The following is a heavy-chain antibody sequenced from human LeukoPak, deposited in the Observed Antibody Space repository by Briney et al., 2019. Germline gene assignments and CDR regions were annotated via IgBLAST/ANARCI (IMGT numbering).Heavy chain of an antibody. D-gene: IGHD3/OR15-3a*01. Sequence: GASVKVSCKASGYTFSKYAMNWVRQAPGQGLERMGWIKTDTGNPTYAQGFTGRFVFSLDTSVTTAYLQINSLKDDDTAVYYCAGSGFWTDHPAFDVWGQGTILTVSS. CDR1: GYTFSKYA. J-gene: IGHJ3*01. CDR2: IKTDTGNP. V-gene: IGHV7-4-1*02. CDR3: AGSGFWTDHPAFDV.